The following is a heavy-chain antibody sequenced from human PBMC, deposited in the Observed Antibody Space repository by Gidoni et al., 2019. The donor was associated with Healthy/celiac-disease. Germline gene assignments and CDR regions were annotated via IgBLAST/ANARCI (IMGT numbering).Heavy chain of an antibody. Sequence: EVQLLESGGGLVQPGGSLRLSCAASGFTFSSYAMSWVRQAPGKGLEWVSAISGSGGSTYYADSVKGRFTISRDNSKNTLYLQMNSLRAEDTAVYYCANAYYDSSGYYWGTNSDYWGQGTLVTVSS. D-gene: IGHD3-22*01. J-gene: IGHJ4*02. V-gene: IGHV3-23*01. CDR1: GFTFSSYA. CDR2: ISGSGGST. CDR3: ANAYYDSSGYYWGTNSDY.